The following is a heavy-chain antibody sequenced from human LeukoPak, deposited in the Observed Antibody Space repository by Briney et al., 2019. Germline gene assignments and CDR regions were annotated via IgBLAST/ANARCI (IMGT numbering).Heavy chain of an antibody. CDR1: GYTFTGYY. Sequence: ASVKVSCKASGYTFTGYYMHWVRQAPGQGLEWMGWINPNSGGTNYAQKFQGRVTMTRDTSIRTAYMELSRLRSDDTAVYYCARDESGGAGFDPWGQGTLVTVSS. CDR2: INPNSGGT. V-gene: IGHV1-2*02. CDR3: ARDESGGAGFDP. J-gene: IGHJ5*02. D-gene: IGHD1-26*01.